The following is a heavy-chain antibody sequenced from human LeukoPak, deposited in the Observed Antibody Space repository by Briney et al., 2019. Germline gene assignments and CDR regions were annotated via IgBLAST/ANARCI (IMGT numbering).Heavy chain of an antibody. J-gene: IGHJ4*02. CDR2: ISSSSSYI. CDR3: ARSGRYDFWSGYSSYFDY. CDR1: GFTFSSYS. Sequence: GGSLRLSCAASGFTFSSYSMNWVRQAPGKGLEWVSSISSSSSYIYYADSVKGRFTISRDNAKNSLYLQMNSLRAEDTAVYYYARSGRYDFWSGYSSYFDYWGQGTLVTVSS. D-gene: IGHD3-3*01. V-gene: IGHV3-21*01.